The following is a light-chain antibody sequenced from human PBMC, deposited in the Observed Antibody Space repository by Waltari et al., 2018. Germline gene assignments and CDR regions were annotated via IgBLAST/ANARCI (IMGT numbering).Light chain of an antibody. V-gene: IGKV1-39*01. CDR1: QSISRY. CDR3: QQSYSIPWT. CDR2: RAS. J-gene: IGKJ1*01. Sequence: TQSPSSLSTSVGDRVTVTCRASQSISRYLNWYQQKPGKAPNLLIYRASSLHSGVPSRFNGSGSGTDFTLTISSLKPEDFATYYCQQSYSIPWTFGQGTMVETK.